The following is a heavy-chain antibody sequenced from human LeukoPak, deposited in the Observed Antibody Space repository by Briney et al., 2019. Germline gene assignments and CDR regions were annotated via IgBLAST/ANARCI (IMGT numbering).Heavy chain of an antibody. V-gene: IGHV3-48*01. CDR1: GFTFDDYG. J-gene: IGHJ4*02. CDR2: ISSSRRTI. D-gene: IGHD2-15*01. Sequence: GGSLRLSCAASGFTFDDYGMSWVRQAPGKGLEWVSYISSSRRTISYADSVKGRFTISRDNAKNSLYLQMNSLRAEDTAVYYCARSSSRYCSGGSCYSGVLGYFDYWGQGTLVTVSS. CDR3: ARSSSRYCSGGSCYSGVLGYFDY.